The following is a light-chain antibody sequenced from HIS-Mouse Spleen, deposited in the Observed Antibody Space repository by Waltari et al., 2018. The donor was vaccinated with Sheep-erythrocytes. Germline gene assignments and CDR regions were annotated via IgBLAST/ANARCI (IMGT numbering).Light chain of an antibody. CDR1: KLGDKY. V-gene: IGLV3-1*01. CDR2: QDS. CDR3: QAWDSSTAV. Sequence: SYELTHPPSVSVSPVQTASITCPGDKLGDKYACWYQQKPGQSPVLVIYQDSKRPSGIPERFSGSNSGNTATLTISGTQAMDEADYYCQAWDSSTAVFGGGTKLTVL. J-gene: IGLJ2*01.